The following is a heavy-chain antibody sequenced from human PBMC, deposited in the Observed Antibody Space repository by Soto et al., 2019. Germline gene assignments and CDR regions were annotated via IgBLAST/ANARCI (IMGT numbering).Heavy chain of an antibody. V-gene: IGHV6-1*01. CDR3: ARDLIVSAGGENYS. CDR1: GDSVSSNSA. Sequence: SPTLSLTCAISGDSVSSNSAWNLIRQSPSRGLEWLGRTYYRSKWYSDYAESVKSRMTINPDTSKNQFSLQLNSVTPEDTAVYYCARDLIVSAGGENYS. CDR2: TYYRSKWYS. J-gene: IGHJ5*01. D-gene: IGHD1-26*01.